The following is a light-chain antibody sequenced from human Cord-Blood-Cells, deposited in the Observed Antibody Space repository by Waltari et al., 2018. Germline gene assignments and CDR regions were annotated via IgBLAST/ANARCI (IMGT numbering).Light chain of an antibody. J-gene: IGKJ3*01. Sequence: DIVLTLSPGTLSLSPGERATPSCRASQGVSSSYLAWYQQKPGQAPRLLIYGASSRATGIPDRFSGSGSGTYFTLTSSRLEPEDIAVYYCQQYGSSPPFTFGPGTKVDIK. CDR1: QGVSSSY. V-gene: IGKV3-20*01. CDR2: GAS. CDR3: QQYGSSPPFT.